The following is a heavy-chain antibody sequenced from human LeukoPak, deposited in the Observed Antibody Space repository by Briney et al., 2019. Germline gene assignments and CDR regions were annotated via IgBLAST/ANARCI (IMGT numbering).Heavy chain of an antibody. Sequence: SGPTLVNPTQTLTLTCTFSGFSLSTRAVGVGWVRQPPGKALEWLALISSDDDKRYNSSLKSRLTITKDTSKNPVVLTMTNVDPVDTATYYCVHRRIYSPFDYWGQGALVTVSS. J-gene: IGHJ4*02. CDR3: VHRRIYSPFDY. V-gene: IGHV2-5*02. CDR2: ISSDDDK. CDR1: GFSLSTRAVG. D-gene: IGHD4-11*01.